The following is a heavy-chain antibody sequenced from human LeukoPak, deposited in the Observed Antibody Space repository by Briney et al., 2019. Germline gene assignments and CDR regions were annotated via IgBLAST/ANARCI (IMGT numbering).Heavy chain of an antibody. V-gene: IGHV1-2*02. J-gene: IGHJ5*02. D-gene: IGHD3-10*01. CDR1: GYTFTGYY. Sequence: ASVKVSCKASGYTFTGYYMHWVRQAPGQGLEWMGWINPNSGGTNYAQKFQGRVTMTTETSTSTAYMELRSLRSDDTAVYYCARARGWFGKLLPPDNWFDPWGQGTLVTVSS. CDR2: INPNSGGT. CDR3: ARARGWFGKLLPPDNWFDP.